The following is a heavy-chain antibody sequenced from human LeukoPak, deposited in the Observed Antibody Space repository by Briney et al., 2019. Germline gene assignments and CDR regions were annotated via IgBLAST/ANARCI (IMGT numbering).Heavy chain of an antibody. J-gene: IGHJ5*02. Sequence: SETLSLTCAVYGGSFSGYYWSWIRQPPGKGLEWIGEINHSGSTNYNPSLKSRVTISVDTSKNQFSLKLSSVTAADTAVYYCARGIAAAAPWGQGTLVTVSS. V-gene: IGHV4-34*01. CDR1: GGSFSGYY. D-gene: IGHD6-13*01. CDR2: INHSGST. CDR3: ARGIAAAAP.